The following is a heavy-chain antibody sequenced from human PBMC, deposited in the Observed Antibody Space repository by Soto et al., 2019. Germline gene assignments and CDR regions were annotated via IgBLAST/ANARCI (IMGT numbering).Heavy chain of an antibody. Sequence: QVQLVQSGAEVKKPGASVKVSCKASGYTFTSYYIHCVRQAPGQGLEWMGIINTSTGNTIYVQKLQGRVTMTRDTSTSTVYMELSSLRSEDTAVYYCARSDSEYYGLDVWGQGTTVTVSS. CDR3: ARSDSEYYGLDV. J-gene: IGHJ6*02. CDR1: GYTFTSYY. CDR2: INTSTGNT. V-gene: IGHV1-46*01.